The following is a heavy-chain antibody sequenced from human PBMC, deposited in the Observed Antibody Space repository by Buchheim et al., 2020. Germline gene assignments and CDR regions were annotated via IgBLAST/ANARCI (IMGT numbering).Heavy chain of an antibody. V-gene: IGHV1-2*04. CDR2: INPNSGGT. J-gene: IGHJ4*02. Sequence: QVQLVQSGAEVKKPGASVKVSCKASGYTFTGYYMHWVRQAPGQGLEWMGWINPNSGGTNYAQKFQGWFTMTRDPSISTAYMELSRLRSDDTAVYYCARGRYYDFWSGYHSENFDYWGQGTL. D-gene: IGHD3-3*01. CDR1: GYTFTGYY. CDR3: ARGRYYDFWSGYHSENFDY.